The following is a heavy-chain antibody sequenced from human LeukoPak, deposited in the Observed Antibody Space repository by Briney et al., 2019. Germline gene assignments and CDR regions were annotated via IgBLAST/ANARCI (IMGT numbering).Heavy chain of an antibody. CDR2: INHSGST. Sequence: SETLSLTCAVYGGSFSGYYWSWIRQPPGKGLEWIGEINHSGSTNYNPSLKSRVTISVDTSKNQFSLKLSSVTAADTAVYYCARRQRITMVRGVMGFDYWGQGTLVTVSS. D-gene: IGHD3-10*01. V-gene: IGHV4-34*01. J-gene: IGHJ4*02. CDR3: ARRQRITMVRGVMGFDY. CDR1: GGSFSGYY.